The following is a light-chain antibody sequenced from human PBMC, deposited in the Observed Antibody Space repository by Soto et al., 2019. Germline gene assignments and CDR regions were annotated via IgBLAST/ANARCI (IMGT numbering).Light chain of an antibody. Sequence: QSALTQPRSVSGSPGQSVTISCTGTSSDVGGYNYVSWYRQHPGKAPRLMIYDVSTRPLGVPDRFSGSKSGNTASLTISGLQAEDEADYYCCSYAGTNNVLYGGGTKVTVL. CDR1: SSDVGGYNY. V-gene: IGLV2-11*01. J-gene: IGLJ2*01. CDR3: CSYAGTNNVL. CDR2: DVS.